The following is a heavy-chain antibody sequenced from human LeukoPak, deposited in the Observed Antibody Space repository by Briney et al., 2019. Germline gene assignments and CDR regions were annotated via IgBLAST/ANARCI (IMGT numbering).Heavy chain of an antibody. V-gene: IGHV4-31*03. D-gene: IGHD5-18*01. Sequence: SETLSLTCTVSGGSISSGGYYWSWIRQHPGKGLEWIGYIYYSGSTYYNPSLKSRVTISVDTSKNQFSLKLSSVTAADTAVYYCARDTSYGYENYFDYWGQGTLVTVSS. CDR2: IYYSGST. CDR3: ARDTSYGYENYFDY. J-gene: IGHJ4*02. CDR1: GGSISSGGYY.